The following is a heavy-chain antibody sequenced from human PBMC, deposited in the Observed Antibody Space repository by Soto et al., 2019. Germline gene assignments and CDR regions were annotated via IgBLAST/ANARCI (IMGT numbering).Heavy chain of an antibody. CDR3: AKRILVAATSFGY. D-gene: IGHD2-15*01. V-gene: IGHV3-23*01. Sequence: GKGLEWVSGISGSGGSTYYAESVKGRFTISRDNSKNTLYLQMNSLRAEDTAVYYCAKRILVAATSFGYWGQGPVVTVSS. CDR2: ISGSGGST. J-gene: IGHJ4*02.